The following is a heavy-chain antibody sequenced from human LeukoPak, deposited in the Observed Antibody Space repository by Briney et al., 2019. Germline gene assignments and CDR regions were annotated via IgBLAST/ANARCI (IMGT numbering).Heavy chain of an antibody. J-gene: IGHJ5*02. CDR2: IYSSGNS. CDR1: GDSITTNSYW. V-gene: IGHV4-39*01. CDR3: ARRGIWDLQIGNWFDP. Sequence: PSETLSLTCSISGDSITTNSYWWGWIRQSPGKGLEWIWSIYSSGNSYYNPSLKTRATISPDTSKNQYSLRLTSVTAADTAISYCARRGIWDLQIGNWFDPWGQGILVIVSS. D-gene: IGHD3-16*01.